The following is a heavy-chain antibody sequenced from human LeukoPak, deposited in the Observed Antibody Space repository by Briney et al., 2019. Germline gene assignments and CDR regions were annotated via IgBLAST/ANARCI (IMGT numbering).Heavy chain of an antibody. CDR3: ARGQGYCSSTSRYRGDIKGSWFDP. D-gene: IGHD2-2*02. Sequence: GASVKVSCKASGYTFTGYYMHWVRQAPGQGLEWMGWINPNSGGTNYAQKFQGRVTMTRDTSISTAYMELSRLRSDDTAVYYCARGQGYCSSTSRYRGDIKGSWFDPWGQGTLVTVSS. CDR1: GYTFTGYY. CDR2: INPNSGGT. V-gene: IGHV1-2*02. J-gene: IGHJ5*02.